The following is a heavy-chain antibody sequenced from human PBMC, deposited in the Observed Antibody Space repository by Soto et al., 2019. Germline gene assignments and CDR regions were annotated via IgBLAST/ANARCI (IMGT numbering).Heavy chain of an antibody. V-gene: IGHV1-8*01. Sequence: ASVKVSCKASGYTFTSYDINWVRQATGQGLEWMGWMNPNSGNTGYAQKFQGRVTMTRNTSISTAYMELSSLRSEDTAVYYCARGKLSWFGEPDDAFDIWGQGTMVTVSS. J-gene: IGHJ3*02. CDR3: ARGKLSWFGEPDDAFDI. CDR2: MNPNSGNT. CDR1: GYTFTSYD. D-gene: IGHD3-10*01.